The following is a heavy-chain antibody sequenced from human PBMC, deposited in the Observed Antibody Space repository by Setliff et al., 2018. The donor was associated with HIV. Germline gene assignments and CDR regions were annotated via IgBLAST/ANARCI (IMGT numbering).Heavy chain of an antibody. D-gene: IGHD3-3*01. CDR1: GVSFNNYA. J-gene: IGHJ4*02. V-gene: IGHV3-7*01. Sequence: GSLRLSCAASGVSFNNYAMSWVRQAPGKGLEWAASIKHDGSERYYVDSVKGRFTISRDNAKNSLYLQMASLRGEDTAVYYCARDPYWLEGYFDFWGQGTLVTVSS. CDR2: IKHDGSER. CDR3: ARDPYWLEGYFDF.